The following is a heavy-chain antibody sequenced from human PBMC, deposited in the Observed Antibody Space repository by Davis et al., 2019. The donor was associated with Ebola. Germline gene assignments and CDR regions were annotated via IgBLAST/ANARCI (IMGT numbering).Heavy chain of an antibody. V-gene: IGHV3-15*01. Sequence: GESLKISCAASGFTFSNAWMSWVRQAPGKGLEWVGRIKSKTDGGTTDYAAPVKGRFTISRDDLKNTLYLQMNSLKTEDTAVYYCTTGGRLGIPPNYWGQGTLVTVSS. J-gene: IGHJ4*02. CDR2: IKSKTDGGTT. D-gene: IGHD7-27*01. CDR1: GFTFSNAW. CDR3: TTGGRLGIPPNY.